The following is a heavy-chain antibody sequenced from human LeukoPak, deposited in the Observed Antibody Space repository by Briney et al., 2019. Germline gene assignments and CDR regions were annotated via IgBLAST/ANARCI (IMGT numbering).Heavy chain of an antibody. V-gene: IGHV3-23*01. D-gene: IGHD6-6*01. J-gene: IGHJ4*02. CDR3: AKAGEYSSSSSFYPRYYYFDY. CDR1: GFTFSSYA. CDR2: ISGSGGST. Sequence: RTGGSLRLSCAASGFTFSSYAMSWVRQAPGKGLEWVSAISGSGGSTYYADSVKGRFTISRDNSKNTLYLQMNSLRAEDTAVYYCAKAGEYSSSSSFYPRYYYFDYWGQGTLVTVSS.